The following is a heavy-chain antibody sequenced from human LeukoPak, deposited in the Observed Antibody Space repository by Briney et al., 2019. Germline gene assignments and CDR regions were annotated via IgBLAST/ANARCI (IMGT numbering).Heavy chain of an antibody. J-gene: IGHJ4*02. CDR1: GFTFSSYE. Sequence: GGSLRLSCAASGFTFSSYEMNWVRQAPGKGLEWVSYISSGGSTIYYADSVKGRFTISRDNAKNSLYLQMNSLKPEDTAMYYCTRDQTPYYWGQGTLVTVSS. CDR3: TRDQTPYY. V-gene: IGHV3-48*03. CDR2: ISSGGSTI.